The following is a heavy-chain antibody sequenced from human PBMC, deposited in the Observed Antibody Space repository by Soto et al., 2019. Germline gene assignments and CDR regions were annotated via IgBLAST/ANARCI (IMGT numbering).Heavy chain of an antibody. V-gene: IGHV1-8*01. Sequence: VQLVQSGAEVKKPGASVKVSCKASGYTFISYDINWVRQAPGQGLEWMGWMNPNRGNTDYAQKFLGRVTMTRNTSITTAYLELRSLTSEDPAVYFCVRGLYTGYEWGDHWGQGPLITVSA. CDR1: GYTFISYD. CDR2: MNPNRGNT. CDR3: VRGLYTGYEWGDH. J-gene: IGHJ4*02. D-gene: IGHD5-12*01.